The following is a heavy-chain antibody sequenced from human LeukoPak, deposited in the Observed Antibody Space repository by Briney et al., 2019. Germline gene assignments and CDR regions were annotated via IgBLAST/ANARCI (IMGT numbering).Heavy chain of an antibody. CDR3: ARYYDSSGYPPESVDY. D-gene: IGHD3-22*01. CDR1: GFTFSNYW. V-gene: IGHV3-7*01. J-gene: IGHJ4*02. CDR2: IKQDGSEK. Sequence: GGSLRLSCAASGFTFSNYWMSWVRQAPGKGLEWVVNIKQDGSEKYYVDSVKGRFTISRDNAKNSPYLQMNSLRAEDTAVYYCARYYDSSGYPPESVDYWGQGTLVTVSS.